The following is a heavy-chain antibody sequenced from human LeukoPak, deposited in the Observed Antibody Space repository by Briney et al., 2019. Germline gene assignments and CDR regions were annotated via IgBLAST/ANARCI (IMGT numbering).Heavy chain of an antibody. CDR2: ISAYNGNT. CDR1: GYTFTSYG. V-gene: IGHV1-18*01. J-gene: IGHJ4*02. Sequence: ASVKVSCKASGYTFTSYGISWVRQAPGQGLEWMGWISAYNGNTNYAQKLQGRVTTTTDTSTSTAYMELRSLRSDDTAVYYCARDAYPYTYYDFWSGYYPNLYYDYWGQGTLVTVSS. CDR3: ARDAYPYTYYDFWSGYYPNLYYDY. D-gene: IGHD3-3*01.